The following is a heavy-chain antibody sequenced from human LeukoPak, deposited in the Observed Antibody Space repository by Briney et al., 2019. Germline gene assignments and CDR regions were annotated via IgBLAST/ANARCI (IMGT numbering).Heavy chain of an antibody. Sequence: HPGGSLRLSCAASGFTFSDYSLTWVRQAPGKGLEWVANIKQDGSEKYYVDSVKGRFTISRDNAKNSLYLQMNSLRAEDTAVYYCARRGNRQPFDYWGQGTLVTVSS. J-gene: IGHJ4*02. CDR2: IKQDGSEK. CDR1: GFTFSDYS. D-gene: IGHD3-16*01. CDR3: ARRGNRQPFDY. V-gene: IGHV3-7*01.